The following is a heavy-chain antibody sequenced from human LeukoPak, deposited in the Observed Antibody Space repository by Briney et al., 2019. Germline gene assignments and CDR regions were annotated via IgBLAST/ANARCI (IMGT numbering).Heavy chain of an antibody. J-gene: IGHJ4*02. CDR3: AKDPYGGTYPSYFDY. Sequence: GGSLRLSCAASGFSFSDYAMVWVHQAPGKGLDWVAFLRYDGSTTFYEDSVKGRFTISRDSSKNTLYLQMNSLTPADTAIYYCAKDPYGGTYPSYFDYWGQGTLVAESS. D-gene: IGHD2-8*01. CDR2: LRYDGSTT. V-gene: IGHV3-30*02. CDR1: GFSFSDYA.